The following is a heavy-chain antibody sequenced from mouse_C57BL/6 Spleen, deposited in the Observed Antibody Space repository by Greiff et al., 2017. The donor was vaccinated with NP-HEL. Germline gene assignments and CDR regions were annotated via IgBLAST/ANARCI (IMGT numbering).Heavy chain of an antibody. CDR1: GYTFTEYT. J-gene: IGHJ1*03. Sequence: VQLQESGAELVKPGASVKLSCKASGYTFTEYTIHWVKQRSGQGLEWIGWFYPGSGSIKYNEKFKDKATLTADKSSSTVYMELSRLTSEDSAVYFCARHELRDYDYAFPFDVWGTGTTVTVSS. CDR3: ARHELRDYDYAFPFDV. D-gene: IGHD2-4*01. V-gene: IGHV1-62-2*01. CDR2: FYPGSGSI.